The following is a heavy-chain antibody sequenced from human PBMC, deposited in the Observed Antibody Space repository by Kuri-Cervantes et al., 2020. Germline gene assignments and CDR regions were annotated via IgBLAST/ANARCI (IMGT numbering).Heavy chain of an antibody. CDR1: GFTFSSYA. D-gene: IGHD6-19*01. J-gene: IGHJ1*01. V-gene: IGHV3-23*01. CDR3: AKEMDHIAVAGAGYFQH. Sequence: GESLKISCAASGFTFSSYAMSWVRQAPGKGLEWVSAISGSGGSTYYADSVKGRFTISRDNAKNSLYLQMNSLRAEDTALYYCAKEMDHIAVAGAGYFQHWGQGTLVTVSS. CDR2: ISGSGGST.